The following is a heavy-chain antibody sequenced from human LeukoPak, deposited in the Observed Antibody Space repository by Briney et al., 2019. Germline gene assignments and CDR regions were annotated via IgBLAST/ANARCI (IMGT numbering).Heavy chain of an antibody. V-gene: IGHV4-34*01. Sequence: SETLSLTCAVYGGSFSGYYWSWIRQPPGKGLEWIGEINHSGSTNYNPSLKSRVTISVDTSKNQFSLKLTSLTAADTDVYYCARGEHSADYWGPGALVTVSS. CDR1: GGSFSGYY. CDR2: INHSGST. J-gene: IGHJ4*02. CDR3: ARGEHSADY. D-gene: IGHD1/OR15-1a*01.